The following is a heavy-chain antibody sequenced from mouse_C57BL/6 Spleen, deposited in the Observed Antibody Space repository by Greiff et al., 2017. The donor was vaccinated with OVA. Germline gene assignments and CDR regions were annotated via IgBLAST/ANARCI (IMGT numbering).Heavy chain of an antibody. CDR3: ARSALLRYFDY. V-gene: IGHV1-69*01. Sequence: VQLQQPGAELVMPGASVKLSCKASGYTFTSYWMHWVKQRPGQGLEWIGEIDPSDSYTNYNQKFKGKSTLTVDKSSSTAYMQLSSLTSEDSAVYYCARSALLRYFDYWGQGTTLTVSS. D-gene: IGHD1-1*01. CDR2: IDPSDSYT. CDR1: GYTFTSYW. J-gene: IGHJ2*01.